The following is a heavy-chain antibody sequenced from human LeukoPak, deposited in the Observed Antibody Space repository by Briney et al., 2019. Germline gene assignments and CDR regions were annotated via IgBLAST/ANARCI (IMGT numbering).Heavy chain of an antibody. D-gene: IGHD3-16*02. CDR1: GFILSSYW. Sequence: GGSLRLSCAASGFILSSYWMSWVRQAPGKGLEWVANVKQDGSEKYYVDSVKGRFTISRDNGKDSLYLQMNSLRAEDTAVYYCASRSPGWGQGTLVTVSS. CDR3: ASRSPG. J-gene: IGHJ4*02. CDR2: VKQDGSEK. V-gene: IGHV3-7*03.